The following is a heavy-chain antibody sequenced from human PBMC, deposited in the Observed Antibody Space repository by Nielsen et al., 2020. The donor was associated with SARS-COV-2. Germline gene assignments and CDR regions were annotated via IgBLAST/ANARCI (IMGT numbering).Heavy chain of an antibody. J-gene: IGHJ4*02. CDR3: ARHEGSGSDYPFDF. CDR2: IDPTDSYT. D-gene: IGHD3-10*01. V-gene: IGHV5-10-1*01. CDR1: GYPFNVYW. Sequence: GESLKISCRASGYPFNVYWVSWVRQLPGKGLEWMGRIDPTDSYTKYSPSFQGHVSISADMSITTAYLQWSSLKASDTAIYYCARHEGSGSDYPFDFWGQGTLVTV.